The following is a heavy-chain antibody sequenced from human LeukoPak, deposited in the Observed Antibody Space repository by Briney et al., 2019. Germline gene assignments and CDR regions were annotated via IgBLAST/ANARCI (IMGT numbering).Heavy chain of an antibody. V-gene: IGHV3-7*01. CDR1: RFTFSSYW. CDR2: IKQDGSEK. Sequence: GGSLRLSCAASRFTFSSYWMSWVRQAPGKGLEWVAKIKQDGSEKYYVDSVKGRFTISRDNAKNSLYLQMNSLRAEDTAVYYCPIDRRYYFWSGYLRGFDYWGQGTLVTVSS. J-gene: IGHJ4*02. D-gene: IGHD3-3*01. CDR3: PIDRRYYFWSGYLRGFDY.